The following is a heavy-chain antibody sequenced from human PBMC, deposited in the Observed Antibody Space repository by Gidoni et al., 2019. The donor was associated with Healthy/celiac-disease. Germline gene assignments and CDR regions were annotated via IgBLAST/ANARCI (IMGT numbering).Heavy chain of an antibody. J-gene: IGHJ5*02. CDR2: IRSKANSDAT. Sequence: EVQLVESGGGLVQPGGSLKLSCAASGFTFSGSAMHWVRQASGKGLEWVGRIRSKANSDATAYAASVKGRFTISRDDSKNTAYLQMNSLKTEDTAVYYCTRPSYYYDSSGYIWFDPWGQGTLVTVSS. V-gene: IGHV3-73*02. D-gene: IGHD3-22*01. CDR1: GFTFSGSA. CDR3: TRPSYYYDSSGYIWFDP.